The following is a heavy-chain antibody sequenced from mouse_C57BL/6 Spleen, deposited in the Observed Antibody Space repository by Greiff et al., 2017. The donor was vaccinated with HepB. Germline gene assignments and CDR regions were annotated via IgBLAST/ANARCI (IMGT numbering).Heavy chain of an antibody. CDR1: GYTFTSYT. Sequence: QVHVKQSGAELARPGASVKMSCKASGYTFTSYTMHWVKQRPGQGLEWIGYINPSSGYTKYNQKFKDKATLTADKSSSTAYMQLSSLTSEDSAVYYCAPYCSSYDAMDYWGQGASVTDAS. V-gene: IGHV1-4*01. CDR2: INPSSGYT. J-gene: IGHJ4*01. D-gene: IGHD1-1*01. CDR3: APYCSSYDAMDY.